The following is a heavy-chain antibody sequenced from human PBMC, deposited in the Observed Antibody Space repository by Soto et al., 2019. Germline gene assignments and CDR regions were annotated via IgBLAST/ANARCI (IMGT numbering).Heavy chain of an antibody. V-gene: IGHV3-33*01. J-gene: IGHJ6*03. D-gene: IGHD6-19*01. CDR1: GFTFSSYG. Sequence: GGSLRLSCAASGFTFSSYGMHWVRQAPGKGLEWVAVIWYDGSNKYYADSVKGRFTISRDNSKNTLYLQMNSLRAEDTAVYYCAREGEVSSGWPKLRDYYYYYMDVWGKGTTVTVSS. CDR2: IWYDGSNK. CDR3: AREGEVSSGWPKLRDYYYYYMDV.